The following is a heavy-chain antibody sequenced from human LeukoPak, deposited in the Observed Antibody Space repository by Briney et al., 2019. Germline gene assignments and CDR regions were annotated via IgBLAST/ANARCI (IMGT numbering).Heavy chain of an antibody. CDR2: IYYSGST. CDR3: ARDRGSWGFRSPNAFDI. Sequence: SETLSLTCTVSGGSISSYYWSWIRQPPGKGLEWIGYIYYSGSTNYNPSLKSRVTISVDTSKNQFSLKLSSVTAADTAVYYCARDRGSWGFRSPNAFDIWGQGTMVTVSS. V-gene: IGHV4-59*01. CDR1: GGSISSYY. D-gene: IGHD3-10*01. J-gene: IGHJ3*02.